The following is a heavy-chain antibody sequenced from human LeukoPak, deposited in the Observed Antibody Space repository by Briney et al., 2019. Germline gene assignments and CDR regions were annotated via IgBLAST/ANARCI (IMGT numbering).Heavy chain of an antibody. CDR2: IYTSGST. CDR3: ARETCSGGSCYSDY. V-gene: IGHV4-4*07. Sequence: PSETLSPTCTVAGGSISSYYWSWIRQPAGKRLEWIGRIYTSGSTNYNPSLKSRVTISVDTSKNQFYLKLSSVTAADTAVYYCARETCSGGSCYSDYWGQGTLVTVSS. D-gene: IGHD2-15*01. CDR1: GGSISSYY. J-gene: IGHJ4*02.